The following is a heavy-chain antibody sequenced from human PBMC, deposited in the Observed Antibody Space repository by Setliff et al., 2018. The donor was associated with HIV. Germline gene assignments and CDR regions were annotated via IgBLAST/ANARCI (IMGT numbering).Heavy chain of an antibody. Sequence: GVLRLSCTASGFTFSDYYMSWIRQAPGKGLEWISYISSSGHTIYYADSVKGRFTISRDNAKNSLYLQMNSLRAEDTAVYYCARVYDSSGYSLSIPGYWGQGTLVTVSS. CDR3: ARVYDSSGYSLSIPGY. CDR2: ISSSGHTI. CDR1: GFTFSDYY. J-gene: IGHJ4*01. D-gene: IGHD3-22*01. V-gene: IGHV3-11*04.